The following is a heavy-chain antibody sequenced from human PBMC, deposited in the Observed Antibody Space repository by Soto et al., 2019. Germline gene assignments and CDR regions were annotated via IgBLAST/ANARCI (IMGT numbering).Heavy chain of an antibody. V-gene: IGHV3-30*18. J-gene: IGHJ6*02. CDR3: AKNRVRGAGAFNDVDV. CDR1: GLTLTPFG. D-gene: IGHD3-10*01. CDR2: ISYDGSNK. Sequence: GGSLRLSCAASGLTLTPFGMHWVRQAPGKGLEWVAYISYDGSNKDYADSVKGRFTISRDNSKRTLYLQMNSLRSEDSAIYYCAKNRVRGAGAFNDVDVWGQGTTVTVSS.